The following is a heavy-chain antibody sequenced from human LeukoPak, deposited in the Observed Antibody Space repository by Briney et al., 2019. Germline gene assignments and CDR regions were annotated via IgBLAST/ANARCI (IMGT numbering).Heavy chain of an antibody. CDR1: GFTVSSNY. J-gene: IGHJ3*02. CDR2: IYSGGNT. CDR3: AILDAFDI. V-gene: IGHV3-66*01. Sequence: TGGSLRLSCAASGFTVSSNYMSWVRQAPGKGLEWVSIIYSGGNTYYADSVKGRFTISRDNSKNTLYLQMNSLRAEDTAVYYCAILDAFDIWGQGTMVTVSS.